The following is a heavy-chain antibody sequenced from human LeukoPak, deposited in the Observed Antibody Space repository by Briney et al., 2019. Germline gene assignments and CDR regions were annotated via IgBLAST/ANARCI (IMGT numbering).Heavy chain of an antibody. J-gene: IGHJ4*02. Sequence: PGGSLRLSCAASGFTFSLYGMHWVRQAPGKGLEWVALISNDGDSEYYIDSVKGRITISRDNAKDTLYLQMNSLRGEDTAVYYCAKDGRGRTFFGDIEYWGQGTLVAVSS. CDR2: ISNDGDSE. D-gene: IGHD3-10*01. CDR3: AKDGRGRTFFGDIEY. CDR1: GFTFSLYG. V-gene: IGHV3-30*18.